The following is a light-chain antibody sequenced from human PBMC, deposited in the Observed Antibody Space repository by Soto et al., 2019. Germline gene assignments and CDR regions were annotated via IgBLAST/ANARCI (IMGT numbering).Light chain of an antibody. CDR1: QTIDNT. CDR2: DAS. CDR3: QHYNYWPYT. Sequence: IVLTQSPATLSLSPGERATLSCRACQTIDNTLAWYQRKPGQAPRLLIYDASTRATGVPARFSGSGSGTDFTLTISSLQSEDFAVYYCQHYNYWPYTFGQGTKV. V-gene: IGKV3-15*01. J-gene: IGKJ2*01.